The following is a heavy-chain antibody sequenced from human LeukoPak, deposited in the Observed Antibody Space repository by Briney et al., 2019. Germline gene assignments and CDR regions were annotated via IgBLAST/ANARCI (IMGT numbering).Heavy chain of an antibody. CDR2: VSVSGGST. V-gene: IGHV3-23*01. Sequence: GGSLSLSCAASGFTFSRYALNWARQAPGKGLEWVSTVSVSGGSTYYADSVKGRFTISRDNSENTLYLQMNSLRAEDTAVYYCAIDVKAGSGDYYFDYWGQGTLVTVSS. D-gene: IGHD3-3*01. CDR1: GFTFSRYA. J-gene: IGHJ4*02. CDR3: AIDVKAGSGDYYFDY.